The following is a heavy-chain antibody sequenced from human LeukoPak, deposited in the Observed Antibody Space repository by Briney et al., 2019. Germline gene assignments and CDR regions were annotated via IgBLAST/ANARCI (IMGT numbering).Heavy chain of an antibody. J-gene: IGHJ4*02. V-gene: IGHV3-30*18. D-gene: IGHD2-2*01. CDR1: GFTFSIYG. Sequence: PGGSLRLSCAASGFTFSIYGMHWVRQAPGKGLEWVAVISYDGSNKYYADSVKGRFTISRDNSKNTLYLQMNSLRAEDTAVYYCAKEIGYCSSTSCYDGYFDYWGQGTLVTVSS. CDR3: AKEIGYCSSTSCYDGYFDY. CDR2: ISYDGSNK.